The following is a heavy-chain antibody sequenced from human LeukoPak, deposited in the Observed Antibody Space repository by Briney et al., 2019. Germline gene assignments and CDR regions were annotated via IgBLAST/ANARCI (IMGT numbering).Heavy chain of an antibody. CDR2: IHYSGST. Sequence: SETLSLTCTVSGGSISSSSYYWGWVRQPPGKGLEWIGSIHYSGSTYYNPSLKSRVTISVDTSKNQFSLKLSSVTAADTAVYFCARVSPDSSSWPAFDYWGQGTLVTVSS. V-gene: IGHV4-39*07. J-gene: IGHJ4*02. D-gene: IGHD6-13*01. CDR3: ARVSPDSSSWPAFDY. CDR1: GGSISSSSYY.